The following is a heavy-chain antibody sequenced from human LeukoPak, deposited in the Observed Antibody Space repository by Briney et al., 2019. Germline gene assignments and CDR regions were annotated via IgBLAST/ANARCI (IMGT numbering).Heavy chain of an antibody. Sequence: PSETLSLTCAFSGGSISTYYWSWIRQPPGKGLEWIGYVHYSGSNKYNPSLKSRVTISIDTSKNHFSLKLTSVTAADTAVYFCASGPSDLGSSSQYWGQGTLVTVSS. V-gene: IGHV4-59*08. D-gene: IGHD6-6*01. J-gene: IGHJ4*02. CDR1: GGSISTYY. CDR2: VHYSGSN. CDR3: ASGPSDLGSSSQY.